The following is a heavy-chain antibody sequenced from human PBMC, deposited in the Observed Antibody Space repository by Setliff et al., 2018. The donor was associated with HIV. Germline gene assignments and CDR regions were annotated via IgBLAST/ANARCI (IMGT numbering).Heavy chain of an antibody. V-gene: IGHV4-34*01. CDR3: ARSKTFYDFWGGYYTHGAFKI. J-gene: IGHJ3*02. Sequence: PSETLSLTCVVYRGSFSDYYWTWIRQPPGKGLEWIGEISPSGSTNYNPSLKSRVTISVDTSKNQFSLNLTSVTAADTAVYYCARSKTFYDFWGGYYTHGAFKIWGLGTMVTVSS. CDR2: ISPSGST. CDR1: RGSFSDYY. D-gene: IGHD3-3*01.